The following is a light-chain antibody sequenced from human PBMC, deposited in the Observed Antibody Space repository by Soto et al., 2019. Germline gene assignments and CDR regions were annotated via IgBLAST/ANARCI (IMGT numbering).Light chain of an antibody. CDR1: SSDVGGYNY. J-gene: IGLJ1*01. CDR3: SSYTSSSTAHYV. V-gene: IGLV2-14*01. CDR2: EVS. Sequence: QSALTQPASVSGSPGQSITISCTGTSSDVGGYNYVSWYQQHPGKAPKLMIYEVSNRPSGVSNRFSGSKSGNTASLTISGLQAEDEADYYCSSYTSSSTAHYVFGTGTK.